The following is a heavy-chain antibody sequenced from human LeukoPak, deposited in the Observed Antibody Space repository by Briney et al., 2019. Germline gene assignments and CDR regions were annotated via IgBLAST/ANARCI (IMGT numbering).Heavy chain of an antibody. CDR2: IIPIFGTA. CDR3: ATDSLGYCSSTSCYSDY. Sequence: SVKVSCKASGGTFSSYAISWVRRAPGQGLEWMGGIIPIFGTANYAQKFQGRVTITADESTSTAYMELSSLRSEDTAVYYCATDSLGYCSSTSCYSDYWGQGTLVTVSS. V-gene: IGHV1-69*13. D-gene: IGHD2-2*01. J-gene: IGHJ4*02. CDR1: GGTFSSYA.